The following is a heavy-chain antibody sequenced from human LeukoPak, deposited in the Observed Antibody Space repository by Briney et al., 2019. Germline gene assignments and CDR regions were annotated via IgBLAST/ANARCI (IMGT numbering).Heavy chain of an antibody. CDR1: GYTFTTYW. CDR3: ARHVTGMTTAATV. Sequence: GESLKISCKGSGYTFTTYWIAWVRQMPGKGLEWMGIVYPADSDTTYSPSFQGQVTISVDKSISTAYLQWSSLKASDTAMYYCARHVTGMTTAATVWGQGTLVTVSA. D-gene: IGHD2-15*01. J-gene: IGHJ4*02. CDR2: VYPADSDT. V-gene: IGHV5-51*01.